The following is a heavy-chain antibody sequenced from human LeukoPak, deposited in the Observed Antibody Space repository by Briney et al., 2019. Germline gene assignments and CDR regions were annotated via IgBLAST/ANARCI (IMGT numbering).Heavy chain of an antibody. V-gene: IGHV4-31*03. CDR3: ARSSDYGDYD. D-gene: IGHD4-17*01. J-gene: IGHJ4*02. CDR2: IYYSGRT. Sequence: SETLSLTCTVSGGSVNSGGYYWTWIRQHPGKGLEWLGYIYYSGRTYYNPSLKSRITISLDTSKNQLSLSLTSVSAADTAFYFCARSSDYGDYDWGQGTLITVSS. CDR1: GGSVNSGGYY.